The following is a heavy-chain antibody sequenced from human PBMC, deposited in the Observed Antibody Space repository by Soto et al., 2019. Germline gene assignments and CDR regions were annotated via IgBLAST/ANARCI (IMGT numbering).Heavy chain of an antibody. V-gene: IGHV3-11*06. J-gene: IGHJ4*02. Sequence: PGGSPRLSCAASGFTFSDYYMSWIRQAPGKGLEWLSYISSSSSYTNYADSVKGRFTISRDNAKNSLFLQMNSLRADDTAVYYCARDLSSSSTNYFDSWGQGTLVTVSS. CDR1: GFTFSDYY. CDR3: ARDLSSSSTNYFDS. CDR2: ISSSSSYT.